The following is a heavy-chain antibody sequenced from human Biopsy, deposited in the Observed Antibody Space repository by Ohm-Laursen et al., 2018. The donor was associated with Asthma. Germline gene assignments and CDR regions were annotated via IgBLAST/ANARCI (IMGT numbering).Heavy chain of an antibody. CDR3: ARASGGSFFSGSFDI. CDR2: IYSGGGT. D-gene: IGHD2-15*01. Sequence: GSLRLSCAASGFTVSTNGMSWVRQPPGKGLEWVSVIYSGGGTYYADSVQGRVTISRDNSKNTLSLQMNSLRAEDTAVYYCARASGGSFFSGSFDIWGQGTMVTVSS. V-gene: IGHV3-53*01. J-gene: IGHJ3*02. CDR1: GFTVSTNG.